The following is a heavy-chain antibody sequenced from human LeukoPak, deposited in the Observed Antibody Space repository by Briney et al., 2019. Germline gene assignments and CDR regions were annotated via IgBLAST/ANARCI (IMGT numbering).Heavy chain of an antibody. D-gene: IGHD3-10*01. CDR3: ARNLMVRGVSFDY. CDR1: GGSISSYY. J-gene: IGHJ4*02. Sequence: SETLSLTCTVSGGSISSYYWSWIRQPPGKGLEWIGYIYYSGSTNYNPSLKSRVTISVDTSKNQFSLKLSSATAADTAVYYCARNLMVRGVSFDYWGQGTLVTVSS. V-gene: IGHV4-59*08. CDR2: IYYSGST.